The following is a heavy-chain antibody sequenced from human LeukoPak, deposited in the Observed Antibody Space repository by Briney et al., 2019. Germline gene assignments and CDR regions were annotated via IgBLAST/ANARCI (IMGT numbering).Heavy chain of an antibody. CDR1: GFTFDDYA. CDR3: AKSRTTTRGYYNFDS. J-gene: IGHJ4*02. CDR2: ISWNSGST. Sequence: GRSLRLSCAASGFTFDDYAMHWVRQAPGKGLEWVSGISWNSGSTGYAASVKGRFTISRDNAKNSLYLQMNNLRPEDMALYYLAKSRTTTRGYYNFDSWGQGTLVTVSS. V-gene: IGHV3-9*03. D-gene: IGHD1-1*01.